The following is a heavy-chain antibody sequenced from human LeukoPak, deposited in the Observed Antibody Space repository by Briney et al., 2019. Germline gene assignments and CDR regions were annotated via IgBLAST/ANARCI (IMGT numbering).Heavy chain of an antibody. V-gene: IGHV4-34*01. CDR3: ARRTDSSSWYPGRGYFDY. Sequence: PSETLSLTCAVYGGSFSGYYWSWIRQPPGKGLEWIGEINHSGSTNYNPSLKSRVTISVDTSKNQFSLKPSSVTAADTAVYYCARRTDSSSWYPGRGYFDYWGQGTLVTVSS. CDR2: INHSGST. CDR1: GGSFSGYY. D-gene: IGHD6-13*01. J-gene: IGHJ4*02.